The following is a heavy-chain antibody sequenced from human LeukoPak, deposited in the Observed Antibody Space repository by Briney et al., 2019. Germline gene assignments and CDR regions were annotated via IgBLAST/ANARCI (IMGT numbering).Heavy chain of an antibody. D-gene: IGHD3-9*01. V-gene: IGHV1-69*05. Sequence: AASVKVSCKASGGTFSSYAISWVRQAPGQGLEWMGRIIPIFGTANYSQKFQGRVTITTDESTSTAYMELSSLRSEDTAVYYCARGMGYDILTGADAPSYMDVWGKGTTVTVSS. CDR3: ARGMGYDILTGADAPSYMDV. CDR1: GGTFSSYA. J-gene: IGHJ6*03. CDR2: IIPIFGTA.